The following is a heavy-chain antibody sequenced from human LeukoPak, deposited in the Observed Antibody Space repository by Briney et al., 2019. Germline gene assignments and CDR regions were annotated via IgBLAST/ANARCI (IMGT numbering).Heavy chain of an antibody. CDR1: GGSFSASY. Sequence: SETLSLTCAVYGGSFSASYWSWTRQPPGKGLEWIGEISHSGSTKYNPSLKSRVTISVDTSKNQFSLRLSSVTAADTAVHYCARSLYDEGYWGQGNLVTVSS. CDR2: ISHSGST. V-gene: IGHV4-34*01. CDR3: ARSLYDEGY. J-gene: IGHJ4*02. D-gene: IGHD2/OR15-2a*01.